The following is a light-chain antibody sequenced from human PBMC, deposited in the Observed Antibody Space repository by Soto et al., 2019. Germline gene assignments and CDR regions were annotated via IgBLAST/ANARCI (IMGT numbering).Light chain of an antibody. CDR3: QQSYTTLFT. J-gene: IGKJ3*01. Sequence: DIQMTQSPSSLSASVGDRVTITCRARQIISNYLNWYQQKPGKAPKLLSYAASSLQSGVPSRFSGSGSGTDFTLTISSLQPEDFATYSCQQSYTTLFTFGPGTNVDI. CDR2: AAS. V-gene: IGKV1-39*01. CDR1: QIISNY.